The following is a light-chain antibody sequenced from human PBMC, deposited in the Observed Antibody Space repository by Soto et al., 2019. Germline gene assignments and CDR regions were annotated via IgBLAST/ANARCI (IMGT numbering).Light chain of an antibody. CDR2: GAS. V-gene: IGKV3-20*01. J-gene: IGKJ2*01. CDR1: QSVSSSY. CDR3: EQYWSSPRT. Sequence: EIVLTQSPGTLSLSPGERATLSCRASQSVSSSYLAWYQQKPGQAPRLLIYGASSRATGIPDRLSGSGSGTDISLTISRLEPEDFAVYYCEQYWSSPRTFGQGTKLEIK.